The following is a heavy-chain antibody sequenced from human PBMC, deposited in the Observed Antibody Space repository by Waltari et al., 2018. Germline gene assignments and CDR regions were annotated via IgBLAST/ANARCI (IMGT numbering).Heavy chain of an antibody. D-gene: IGHD6-13*01. J-gene: IGHJ5*02. CDR1: GGSISSYY. Sequence: QVQLQESGPGLVKPSETLSLTCTVSGGSISSYYWSWIRQPAGKGLEWIGRIYTSGSTNYNPSLKSRVTMSVDTSKNQFSLKLSSVTAADTAVYYCAAGYSSSWRYNWFDPWGQGTLVTVSS. V-gene: IGHV4-4*07. CDR3: AAGYSSSWRYNWFDP. CDR2: IYTSGST.